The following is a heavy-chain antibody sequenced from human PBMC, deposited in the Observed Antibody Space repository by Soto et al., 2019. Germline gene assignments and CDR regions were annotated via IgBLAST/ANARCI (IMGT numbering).Heavy chain of an antibody. V-gene: IGHV4-30-4*01. CDR1: GGSISSGDYY. J-gene: IGHJ6*02. Sequence: SETLSLTCTVSGGSISSGDYYWSWIRQPPGKGLEWIGYIYYSGSTYYNPSLKSRVTISVDTSKNQFSLKLSPVTAADTAVYYCARDRDDFWSGDYYGMDVWGQGTTVTVSS. CDR3: ARDRDDFWSGDYYGMDV. CDR2: IYYSGST. D-gene: IGHD3-3*01.